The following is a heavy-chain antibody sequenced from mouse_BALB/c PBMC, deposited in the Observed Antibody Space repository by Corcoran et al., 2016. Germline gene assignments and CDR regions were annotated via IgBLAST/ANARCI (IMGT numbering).Heavy chain of an antibody. CDR1: GYTFTNYG. J-gene: IGHJ3*01. CDR2: INTNTGEP. D-gene: IGHD4-1*01. Sequence: QIQLVQSGPELKKPGETVKISCKASGYTFTNYGMNWVKQAPGKGLKWMGWINTNTGEPTYAEEFKGRFAFSLETSASTAYLQINNLKNEDMATYFCATGAWSAHWGQGTLVTVSA. CDR3: ATGAWSAH. V-gene: IGHV9-3*02.